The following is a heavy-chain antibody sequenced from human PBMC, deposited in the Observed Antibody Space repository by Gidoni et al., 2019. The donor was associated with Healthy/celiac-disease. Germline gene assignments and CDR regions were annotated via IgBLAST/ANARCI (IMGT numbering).Heavy chain of an antibody. J-gene: IGHJ6*03. CDR3: ARLGRKVVRNYYYYMDV. D-gene: IGHD2-2*01. V-gene: IGHV1-18*01. Sequence: QVQLVQSGAEVKKPGASVKVSCKASGYTFTSYGISWVRQAPGQGLEWMGWISAYNGNTNYEQKLQGRVTMTTDTSTSTAYMELRSLRSDDTAVYYCARLGRKVVRNYYYYMDVWGKGTTVTVSS. CDR2: ISAYNGNT. CDR1: GYTFTSYG.